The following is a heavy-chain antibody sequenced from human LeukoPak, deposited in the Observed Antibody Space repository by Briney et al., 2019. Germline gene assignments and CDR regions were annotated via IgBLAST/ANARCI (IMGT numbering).Heavy chain of an antibody. Sequence: NSGGTNYAQKFQGRVTMTRDTSISTAYMELSRLRSDDTAVYYCARELSDGSGSWDAFDIWGQGTMVTVSS. CDR2: NSGGT. D-gene: IGHD3-10*01. CDR3: ARELSDGSGSWDAFDI. J-gene: IGHJ3*02. V-gene: IGHV1-2*02.